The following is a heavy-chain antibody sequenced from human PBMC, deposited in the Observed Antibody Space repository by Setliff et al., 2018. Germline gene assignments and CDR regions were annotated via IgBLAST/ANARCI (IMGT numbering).Heavy chain of an antibody. CDR1: GGSISSSSYY. D-gene: IGHD3-3*01. CDR3: ARDTEGRYNFWSGYYEDYYYYGMDV. CDR2: LKYSGST. J-gene: IGHJ6*02. V-gene: IGHV4-39*07. Sequence: SETLSLTCTVSGGSISSSSYYWGWIRQPPGKGLEWIGSLKYSGSTYYNPSLKSRVTISVDTSKNQFSLKLSSVTAADTAVYYCARDTEGRYNFWSGYYEDYYYYGMDVWGQGTTVTVSS.